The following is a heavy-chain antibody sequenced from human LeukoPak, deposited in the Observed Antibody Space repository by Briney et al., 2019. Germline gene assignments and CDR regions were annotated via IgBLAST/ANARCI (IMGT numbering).Heavy chain of an antibody. J-gene: IGHJ4*02. V-gene: IGHV3-23*01. CDR2: ISGSGGGT. D-gene: IGHD1-26*01. Sequence: GGSLRLSCAPSGFTFSSYAMSWVRQAPGEGLEWGSAISGSGGGTYYADSVKGRFTISRDNSKNTLYLQMNSLRAEDTAVYYCAKDPASGSYAYYFDYWGQGTLVTVSS. CDR1: GFTFSSYA. CDR3: AKDPASGSYAYYFDY.